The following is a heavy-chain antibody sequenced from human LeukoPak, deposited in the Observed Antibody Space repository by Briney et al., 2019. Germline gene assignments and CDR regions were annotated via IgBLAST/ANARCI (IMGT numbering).Heavy chain of an antibody. V-gene: IGHV1-69*04. CDR1: GGTFSCYA. Sequence: SVKVSCKASGGTFSCYAISWVRQAPGQGLEWMGRIIPILGIANYAQKFQGRVTITADKSTSTAYMELSSLRSEDTAVYYCARAKIAAAAIPGYYYYGMDVWGQGTTVTVSS. D-gene: IGHD6-13*01. CDR3: ARAKIAAAAIPGYYYYGMDV. J-gene: IGHJ6*02. CDR2: IIPILGIA.